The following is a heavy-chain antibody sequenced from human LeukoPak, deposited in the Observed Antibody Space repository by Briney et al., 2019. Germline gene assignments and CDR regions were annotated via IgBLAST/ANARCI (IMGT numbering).Heavy chain of an antibody. CDR3: ARLTGYYDFWSGYSRSDYYYYYMDV. Sequence: SETLSLTCTVSGGSISSYYWSWIRQPPGKGLEWIGYIYTSGSTNYNPSLKSRVTISVDMSKNQFSLKLSSVTAADTAVYYCARLTGYYDFWSGYSRSDYYYYYMDVWGQGTLVTVSS. D-gene: IGHD3-3*01. V-gene: IGHV4-4*09. J-gene: IGHJ6*03. CDR2: IYTSGST. CDR1: GGSISSYY.